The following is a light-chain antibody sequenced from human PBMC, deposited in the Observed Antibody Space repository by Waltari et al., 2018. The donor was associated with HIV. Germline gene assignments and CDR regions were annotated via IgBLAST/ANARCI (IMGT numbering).Light chain of an antibody. Sequence: QSALTQPASVSGSPGQSITIPCSGTTSDVGSYNFFSWYQKHPGKAPKLMIHEVTNRASGASTRFSGSKSGKTAYLTISGLQTEDEADYYCSSYANTNSVIFGGGTKLTVL. CDR1: TSDVGSYNF. CDR3: SSYANTNSVI. J-gene: IGLJ2*01. V-gene: IGLV2-14*03. CDR2: EVT.